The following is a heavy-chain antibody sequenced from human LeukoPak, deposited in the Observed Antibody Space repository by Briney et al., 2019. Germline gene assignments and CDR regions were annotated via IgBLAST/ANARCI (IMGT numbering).Heavy chain of an antibody. V-gene: IGHV1-18*01. D-gene: IGHD3-22*01. CDR2: ISAYNGNT. Sequence: ASAKVSCKASGYTFTSYGIGWVRQAPGQGLEGMGWISAYNGNTNYAQKLQGRVTMTTDTSTSTAYMELRSLRSDDTAVYYCAREGSDYDSSGFIDYWGQGTLVTVSS. J-gene: IGHJ4*02. CDR1: GYTFTSYG. CDR3: AREGSDYDSSGFIDY.